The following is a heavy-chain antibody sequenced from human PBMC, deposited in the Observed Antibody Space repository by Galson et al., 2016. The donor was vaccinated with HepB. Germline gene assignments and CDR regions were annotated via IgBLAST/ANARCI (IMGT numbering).Heavy chain of an antibody. CDR1: GFTFNTYA. Sequence: SLRLSCAASGFTFNTYAMHWVRQAPGKGLEWVALISFDGNSNRYADSVKGRFTISRDNSRTTLYLQINGLRDKDTAVYYCARAGLDCTGGRCDSGTWFDPWGQGTLVTVSS. J-gene: IGHJ5*02. V-gene: IGHV3-30-3*01. CDR3: ARAGLDCTGGRCDSGTWFDP. D-gene: IGHD2-15*01. CDR2: ISFDGNSN.